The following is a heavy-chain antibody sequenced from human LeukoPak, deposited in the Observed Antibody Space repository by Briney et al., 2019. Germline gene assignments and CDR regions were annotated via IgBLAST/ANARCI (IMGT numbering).Heavy chain of an antibody. CDR2: IYYSGST. J-gene: IGHJ4*02. CDR1: GGSFSGYY. Sequence: SETLSLTCAVYGGSFSGYYWSWIRQPPGKGLEWIGYIYYSGSTNYNPSLKSRVTISVDTSKNQFSLKLSSVTAADTAVYYCARGKYYYGSGSYHPGLPADYWGQGTLVTVSS. CDR3: ARGKYYYGSGSYHPGLPADY. V-gene: IGHV4-59*01. D-gene: IGHD3-10*01.